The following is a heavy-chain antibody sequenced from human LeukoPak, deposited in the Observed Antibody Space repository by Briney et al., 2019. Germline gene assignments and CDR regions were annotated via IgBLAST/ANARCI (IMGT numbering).Heavy chain of an antibody. V-gene: IGHV3-23*01. CDR3: AKLKQWQPQRYFFEY. CDR1: GFTFSSYA. J-gene: IGHJ4*02. Sequence: GSLRLSCAASGFTFSSYAMSWVRQAPGKGLEWVSTFSGTSTNSYADAVKGRVTISRDNSKNTLYLQMNSLRAEDTVVYYCAKLKQWQPQRYFFEYWGQGALVTVAS. D-gene: IGHD6-19*01. CDR2: FSGTSTN.